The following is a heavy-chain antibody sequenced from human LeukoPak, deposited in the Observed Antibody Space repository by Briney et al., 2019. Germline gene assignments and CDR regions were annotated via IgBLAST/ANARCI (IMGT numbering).Heavy chain of an antibody. CDR2: IKQDGSEK. CDR1: GGSFSSYY. D-gene: IGHD3-10*01. J-gene: IGHJ5*02. Sequence: ETLSLTCAVYGGSFSSYYWSWVRQAPGKGLEWVANIKQDGSEKYYVDSVKGRFTISRDNAKNSLYLQMNSLRAEDTAVYYCAREARITMVRGVIVMPSWFDPWGQGTLVTVSS. CDR3: AREARITMVRGVIVMPSWFDP. V-gene: IGHV3-7*01.